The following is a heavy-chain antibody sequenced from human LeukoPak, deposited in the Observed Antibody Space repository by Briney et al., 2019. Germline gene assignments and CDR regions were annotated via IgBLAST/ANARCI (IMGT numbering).Heavy chain of an antibody. CDR1: GFTFSNNW. Sequence: GGSLRLSCAASGFTFSNNWMTWVRQAPGKGLEWVASVKKDASEKYYVDSVKGRFTISRDNAKNSLYLQMNSLRVEDTAVYYCARVGQGFAYWGQGTLVTVSS. CDR2: VKKDASEK. J-gene: IGHJ4*02. CDR3: ARVGQGFAY. V-gene: IGHV3-7*01.